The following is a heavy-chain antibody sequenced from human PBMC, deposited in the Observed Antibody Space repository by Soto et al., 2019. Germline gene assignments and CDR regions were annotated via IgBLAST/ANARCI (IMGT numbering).Heavy chain of an antibody. CDR2: IYYSGST. J-gene: IGHJ4*02. V-gene: IGHV4-59*01. Sequence: SETLSLTCTVSGGSISSYYWSWIRQPPGKGLEWIGYIYYSGSTNYNPSLKSRVTISVDTSKNQFSLKLSSVTAADTAVYYCARENMSSGWYLDYWGQGTLVTVSS. CDR1: GGSISSYY. D-gene: IGHD6-19*01. CDR3: ARENMSSGWYLDY.